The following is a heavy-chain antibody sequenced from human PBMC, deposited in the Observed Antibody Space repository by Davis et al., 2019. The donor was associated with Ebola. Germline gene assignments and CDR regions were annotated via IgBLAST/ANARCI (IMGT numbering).Heavy chain of an antibody. J-gene: IGHJ4*02. Sequence: GESLKISCAASGFTFSSYWMHWVRQAPGKGLVWVSCINRDGSTTTYADSVKGRFTISRDNAKNTLYLQMNNLRVEDTAVYYCARVLWNYFLGYWGQGTLVTVSS. CDR3: ARVLWNYFLGY. D-gene: IGHD1-7*01. V-gene: IGHV3-74*03. CDR2: INRDGSTT. CDR1: GFTFSSYW.